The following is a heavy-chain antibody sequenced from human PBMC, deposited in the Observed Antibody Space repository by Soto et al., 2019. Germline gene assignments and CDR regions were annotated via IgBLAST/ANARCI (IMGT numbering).Heavy chain of an antibody. V-gene: IGHV4-4*02. CDR1: GGSISSSHW. D-gene: IGHD4-4*01. CDR3: VRDAEVTAIVPAPWLV. J-gene: IGHJ6*02. Sequence: PSETLSLTCAVSGGSISSSHWWGWVRQAPGKGLEWIGEIYHSGSTNYNPSLKSRITMSVDKSKNQFSVNLSSVTAADTAVYYCVRDAEVTAIVPAPWLVWGRGTMVTVSS. CDR2: IYHSGST.